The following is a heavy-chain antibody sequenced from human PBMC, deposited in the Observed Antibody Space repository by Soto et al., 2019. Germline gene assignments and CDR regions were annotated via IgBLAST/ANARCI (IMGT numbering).Heavy chain of an antibody. D-gene: IGHD3-9*01. V-gene: IGHV4-39*01. CDR1: GGSISSSSYY. CDR3: ARRYDILTGSNWFDP. CDR2: IYYSGST. Sequence: PSETLSLTCTVSGGSISSSSYYWGWIRQPPGKGLEWIGSIYYSGSTYYNPSLKSRVTISVDTSKNQFSLKLSSVTAADTAVYYCARRYDILTGSNWFDPWGQGTLVTVSS. J-gene: IGHJ5*02.